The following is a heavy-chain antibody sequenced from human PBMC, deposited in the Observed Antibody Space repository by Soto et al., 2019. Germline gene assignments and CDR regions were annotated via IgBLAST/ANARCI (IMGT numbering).Heavy chain of an antibody. D-gene: IGHD3-3*01. CDR3: ARNHAPYYDFWSGSRRGNWFDP. Sequence: ASVKVSCKASGYTFTSYAMHWVRQAPGQRLEWMGWINAGNGNTKYSQKFQGRVTITRDTSASTAYMELSSLRSEDTAVYYCARNHAPYYDFWSGSRRGNWFDPWGQGTLVTVSS. CDR2: INAGNGNT. CDR1: GYTFTSYA. J-gene: IGHJ5*02. V-gene: IGHV1-3*01.